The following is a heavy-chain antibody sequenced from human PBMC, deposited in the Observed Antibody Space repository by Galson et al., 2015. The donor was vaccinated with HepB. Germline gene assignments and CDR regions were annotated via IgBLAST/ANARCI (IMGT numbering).Heavy chain of an antibody. Sequence: SLRLSCAASGFTFSGSGMHWVRQVPGEGLEWVAAISDDGNNKYYADSVKGRFTISRDISKNTLFLQINSLRAEDTAVYYCAKSKQWLGYFDYWGQGTLVTVSS. V-gene: IGHV3-30*18. J-gene: IGHJ4*02. D-gene: IGHD6-19*01. CDR3: AKSKQWLGYFDY. CDR2: ISDDGNNK. CDR1: GFTFSGSG.